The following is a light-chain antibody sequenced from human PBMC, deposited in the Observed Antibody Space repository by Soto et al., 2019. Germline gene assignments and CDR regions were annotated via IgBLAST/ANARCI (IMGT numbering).Light chain of an antibody. J-gene: IGLJ2*01. V-gene: IGLV2-14*01. CDR1: SSDVGGYNY. Sequence: QSVLTQPASVSGSPGQSITISCTGTSSDVGGYNYVSWYQQHPGKAPKLMIYDVSNRPSGVSNRFSGSKSGNTASLTISGLQAEDEADYYCSSYASRSVVFGRGTVLAVL. CDR2: DVS. CDR3: SSYASRSVV.